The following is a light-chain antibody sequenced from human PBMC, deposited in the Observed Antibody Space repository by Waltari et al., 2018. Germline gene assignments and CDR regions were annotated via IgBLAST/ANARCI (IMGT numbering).Light chain of an antibody. CDR3: QQADTTPYT. CDR1: QDIASY. CDR2: YTN. Sequence: DMQMSQSPSSLYASVGDRVTITCRASQDIASYLNWYQQKPGKAPKLLIFYTNTLPSGVPSRFSGSGSGTQFTLTISSLQPEDFATYFCQQADTTPYTFAQGTKVEIK. J-gene: IGKJ2*01. V-gene: IGKV1-9*01.